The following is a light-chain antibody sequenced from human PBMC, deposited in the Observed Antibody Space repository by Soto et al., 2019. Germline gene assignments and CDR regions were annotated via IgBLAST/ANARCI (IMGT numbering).Light chain of an antibody. CDR2: DAS. Sequence: EIVLPKSHATLSLSPGDRSNIYFRASQSVSTYLAWYQTKPGQAPRLLIYDASTRDYDVPDRFSGSWSGNDVTLTISSLEPEDLSVYYCQKRSNWPPTFGRGTKGDIK. V-gene: IGKV3-11*01. CDR1: QSVSTY. J-gene: IGKJ4*01. CDR3: QKRSNWPPT.